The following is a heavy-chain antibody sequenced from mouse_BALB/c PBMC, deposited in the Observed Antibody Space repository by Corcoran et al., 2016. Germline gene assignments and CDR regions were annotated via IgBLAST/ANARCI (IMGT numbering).Heavy chain of an antibody. J-gene: IGHJ3*01. CDR2: FYPRSGSI. V-gene: IGHV1-62-2*01. D-gene: IGHD2-14*01. CDR3: ARHAYSRYDGFAY. Sequence: VQLQQSGPELVKPGTSVTLSCKASGYTFTEYVIHWVKQRSGQGLEWIGWFYPRSGSIKYNEKFRDKATLTADKSSSTVYMELSRLTSEDSAVYCCARHAYSRYDGFAYWGQGTLVTVSA. CDR1: GYTFTEYV.